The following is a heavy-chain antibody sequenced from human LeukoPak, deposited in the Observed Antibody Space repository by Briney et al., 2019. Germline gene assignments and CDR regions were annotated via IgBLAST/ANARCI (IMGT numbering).Heavy chain of an antibody. D-gene: IGHD3-16*02. J-gene: IGHJ3*02. V-gene: IGHV3-30*18. CDR3: AKDSIGIEDREELVGAFDI. CDR2: ISYDGTNK. Sequence: PGGSLRLSCAASGFTFSSYGMHWVRQAPGKGLEWVAVISYDGTNKYYADSVKGRFTISRDNSKNTLYLQMNSLRAEDTAVYYCAKDSIGIEDREELVGAFDIWGQGTMVTVSS. CDR1: GFTFSSYG.